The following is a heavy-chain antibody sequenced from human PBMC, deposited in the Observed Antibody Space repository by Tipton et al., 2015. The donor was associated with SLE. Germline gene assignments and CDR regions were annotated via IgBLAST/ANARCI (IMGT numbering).Heavy chain of an antibody. CDR2: VSYSGTT. CDR1: GGSISSSSFY. CDR3: ARHPHDLQYWSA. Sequence: TLSLTCTVSGGSISSSSFYWGWVRQPPGKGLEWIGAVSYSGTTYYNPSLKSRLTISEDTSKNQFSLKLSSVTAADTAVYYCARHPHDLQYWSAWGQGSLVTVSA. V-gene: IGHV4-39*07. J-gene: IGHJ4*02. D-gene: IGHD4-11*01.